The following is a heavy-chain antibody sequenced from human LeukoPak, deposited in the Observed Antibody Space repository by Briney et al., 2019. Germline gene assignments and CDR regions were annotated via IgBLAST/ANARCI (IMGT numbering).Heavy chain of an antibody. D-gene: IGHD6-19*01. CDR1: GFTFSSYG. CDR3: AKDFPQWLVHPTVDP. CDR2: ISYDGSNK. Sequence: GGSLRLSCAASGFTFSSYGMHWVRQAPGKGLVWVAVISYDGSNKYYADSVKGRFTISRDNSKNTLYLQMNSLRAEDTAVYYCAKDFPQWLVHPTVDPWGQGTLVTVSS. V-gene: IGHV3-30*18. J-gene: IGHJ5*02.